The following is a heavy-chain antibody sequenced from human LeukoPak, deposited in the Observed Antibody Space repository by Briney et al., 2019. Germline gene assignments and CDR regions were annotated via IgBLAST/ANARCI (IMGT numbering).Heavy chain of an antibody. Sequence: SETLSLTCAVSGYSISSGYYWGWIRQPPGQGLEWIGDIYHSGSTYYNPSLKSRVTISVDTSKNQFSLKLSSVTAADTAVYYCARDRAVTTFDYWGQGTLVTVSS. D-gene: IGHD4-17*01. CDR2: IYHSGST. V-gene: IGHV4-38-2*02. J-gene: IGHJ4*02. CDR3: ARDRAVTTFDY. CDR1: GYSISSGYY.